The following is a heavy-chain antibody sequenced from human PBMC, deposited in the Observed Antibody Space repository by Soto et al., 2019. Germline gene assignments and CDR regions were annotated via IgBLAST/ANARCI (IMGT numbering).Heavy chain of an antibody. J-gene: IGHJ6*03. CDR1: GDSVSSNSAA. V-gene: IGHV6-1*01. CDR3: AGTSSFQWYYMDV. CDR2: TYYRSRWYN. Sequence: SQTLSLTCVISGDSVSSNSAAWNWIRQSPSRGLEWLGRTYYRSRWYNDYAVSVRSRITVNADTSKNQFSLHLNSVTPEDTAVYYCAGTSSFQWYYMDVWEKGTTVTVSS. D-gene: IGHD1-7*01.